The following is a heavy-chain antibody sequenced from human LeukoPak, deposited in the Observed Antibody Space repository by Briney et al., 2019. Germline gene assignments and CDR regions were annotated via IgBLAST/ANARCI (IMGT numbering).Heavy chain of an antibody. J-gene: IGHJ6*03. V-gene: IGHV3-21*06. D-gene: IGHD1-26*01. CDR1: GFTFSSYS. CDR3: ARDPYSGSYGPYYYYYMDV. Sequence: GGSLRLSCAASGFTFSSYSMNWVRQAPGKGLEWVSFISSSSSYIYYADSVKGRFTISRDNAKNSLYLQMDSLRVEDTAVYYCARDPYSGSYGPYYYYYMDVWGKGTTVTISS. CDR2: ISSSSSYI.